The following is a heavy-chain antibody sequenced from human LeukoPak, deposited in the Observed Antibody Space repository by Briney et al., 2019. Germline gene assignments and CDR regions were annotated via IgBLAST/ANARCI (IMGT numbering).Heavy chain of an antibody. CDR3: ARGTARLYYYYMDV. D-gene: IGHD6-6*01. CDR1: GYTFTSYD. J-gene: IGHJ6*03. CDR2: MNPNSGNT. V-gene: IGHV1-8*01. Sequence: GASVKVSCKASGYTFTSYDINWVRQATGQGLEWMGWMNPNSGNTGYAQKFKGRVTMTRNTSISTAYMELSSLRSEDTAVYYCARGTARLYYYYMDVWGKGTTVTVSS.